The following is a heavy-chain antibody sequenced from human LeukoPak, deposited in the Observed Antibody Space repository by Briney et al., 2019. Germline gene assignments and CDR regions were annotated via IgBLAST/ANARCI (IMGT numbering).Heavy chain of an antibody. CDR3: ATEPVDY. V-gene: IGHV4-59*01. CDR1: GCSISSYY. CDR2: IYYSGST. J-gene: IGHJ4*02. D-gene: IGHD1-14*01. Sequence: SETLSLTCTVSGCSISSYYWSWIRQPPGKGLEWIGYIYYSGSTNYNPSLKSRVTISVDTSKNQFSLKLSSVTAADTAVYYCATEPVDYWGQGTLVTVSS.